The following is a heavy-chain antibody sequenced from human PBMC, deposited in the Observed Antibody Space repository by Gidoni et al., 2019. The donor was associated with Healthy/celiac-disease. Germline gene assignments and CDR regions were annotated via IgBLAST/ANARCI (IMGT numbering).Heavy chain of an antibody. CDR1: GDPVTSGSHY. Sequence: QAQLLESGPGLAKPSETLSLTCTVSGDPVTSGSHYCSWIRQPPGKGLEWIGYIYYSGSTNYNPALKSRVTMSVDTSKIQFSLKLSSVTAADTAVYYCARSDVDYDFWSGYHDAFDIWGQGTMVTVSS. CDR2: IYYSGST. CDR3: ARSDVDYDFWSGYHDAFDI. V-gene: IGHV4-61*01. J-gene: IGHJ3*02. D-gene: IGHD3-3*01.